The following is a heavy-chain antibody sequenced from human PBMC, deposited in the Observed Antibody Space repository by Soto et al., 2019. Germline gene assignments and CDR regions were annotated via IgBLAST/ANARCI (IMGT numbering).Heavy chain of an antibody. Sequence: PGGSLRLSCAASGFTFSSYGMHWVRQAPGKGLEWVAVISYEGSNKYYAENVKGRFTISRDNSKKTLYLQMNSLRAEDTTVYYCAKDSSFERFLEMDVWGKGTTVTVSS. CDR2: ISYEGSNK. D-gene: IGHD3-3*01. V-gene: IGHV3-30*18. J-gene: IGHJ6*04. CDR1: GFTFSSYG. CDR3: AKDSSFERFLEMDV.